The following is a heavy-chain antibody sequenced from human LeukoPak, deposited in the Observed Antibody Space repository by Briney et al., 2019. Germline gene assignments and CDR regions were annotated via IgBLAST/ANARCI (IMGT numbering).Heavy chain of an antibody. CDR1: GYSFTNYW. D-gene: IGHD1-7*01. CDR2: IYLGDSDT. V-gene: IGHV5-51*01. J-gene: IGHJ4*02. CDR3: ARHDGTTNVDY. Sequence: GESLKISCKGSGYSFTNYWIGWVRQMPGKSLEWMGIIYLGDSDTKYSPSFQGQVTISADKSISTAYLQWSSLKASDTAMYYCARHDGTTNVDYWGQGTLVTVSS.